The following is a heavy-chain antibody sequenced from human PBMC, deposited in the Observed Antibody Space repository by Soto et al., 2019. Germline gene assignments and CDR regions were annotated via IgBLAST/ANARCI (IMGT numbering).Heavy chain of an antibody. J-gene: IGHJ4*02. CDR3: ARGFGSSWFDY. CDR2: ITPGNGNS. CDR1: GYRFISYN. Sequence: ASVKVSCKASGYRFISYNIHSVRQAPGQRLEWMASITPGNGNSKYSQKFQGRVAITRDTSASTAYMELSSLTSEDTAVYFCARGFGSSWFDYWGQGTPVTVPQ. D-gene: IGHD6-13*01. V-gene: IGHV1-3*01.